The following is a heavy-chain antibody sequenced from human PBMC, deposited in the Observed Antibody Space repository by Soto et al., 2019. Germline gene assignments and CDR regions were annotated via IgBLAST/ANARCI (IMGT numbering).Heavy chain of an antibody. CDR3: ARPANIAGRAGDHYYYYGMDV. CDR2: IVPVFGSV. V-gene: IGHV1-69*06. Sequence: QVQLVQSGAEVKKPGSSVKVSCKTSEGSFSNYAISWVRQAPGQGLEWMGGIVPVFGSVKYAQNFHGRVTLTADTVTTTASMELSSRRSDDTAVYYCARPANIAGRAGDHYYYYGMDVWGQGTTVTVAS. CDR1: EGSFSNYA. J-gene: IGHJ6*02. D-gene: IGHD1-26*01.